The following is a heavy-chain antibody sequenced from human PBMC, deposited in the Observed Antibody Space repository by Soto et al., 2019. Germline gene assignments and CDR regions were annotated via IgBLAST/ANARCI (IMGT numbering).Heavy chain of an antibody. J-gene: IGHJ5*02. CDR3: ARDGLYSASCDRRFDP. V-gene: IGHV1-18*01. CDR1: GYTFNNYG. CDR2: LNTYNGNT. Sequence: QVQLVQSGGEVKKPGASVRVSCKASGYTFNNYGISWVRQAPGQGLEWMGWLNTYNGNTNYAQKFQGRVNMTTDTSTSTAYMELRSLRSDDTAVYYCARDGLYSASCDRRFDPWGQGTLVTVSS. D-gene: IGHD6-6*01.